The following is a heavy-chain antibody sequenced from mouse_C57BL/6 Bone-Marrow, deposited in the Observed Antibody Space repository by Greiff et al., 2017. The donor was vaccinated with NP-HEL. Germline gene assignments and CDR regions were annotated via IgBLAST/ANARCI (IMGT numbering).Heavy chain of an antibody. D-gene: IGHD6-1*01. CDR3: ARGHLYAMDY. J-gene: IGHJ4*01. CDR2: INPNNGGT. Sequence: VQLQQSGPELVKPGASVKISCKASGYTFTDYYMNWVKQSHGKSLEWIGDINPNNGGTSYNQKFKGKATLTVDKSSSTAYMELRSLTSEEDAVDYCARGHLYAMDYWGQGTSVTVSS. CDR1: GYTFTDYY. V-gene: IGHV1-26*01.